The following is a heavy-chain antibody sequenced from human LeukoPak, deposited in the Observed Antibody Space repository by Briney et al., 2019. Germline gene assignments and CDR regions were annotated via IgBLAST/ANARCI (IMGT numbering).Heavy chain of an antibody. CDR2: VSKSGGTM. Sequence: GGSLRLSCEASVFTFSSYEMNWFRQAPGKGLEWVSYVSKSGGTMKNADSVKGRFTVSRDNAKNSLYLQMNSLTAEDTAVYYCATAVIRGRGTMVTVSS. CDR1: VFTFSSYE. J-gene: IGHJ3*02. CDR3: ATAVI. V-gene: IGHV3-48*03.